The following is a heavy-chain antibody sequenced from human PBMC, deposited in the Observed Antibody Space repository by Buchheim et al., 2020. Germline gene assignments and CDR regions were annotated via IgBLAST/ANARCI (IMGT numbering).Heavy chain of an antibody. J-gene: IGHJ4*02. D-gene: IGHD3-22*01. Sequence: QVQLVESGGGMVQPGRSLRLSCAASGFTFSSYGMHWVRQAPGKGLEWVAVIWYDGSNKYYADSVKGRFTISRDNSKNTLYLQMNSLRAEDTAVYYCAREGDSSGYHVFFDYWGQGTL. CDR1: GFTFSSYG. CDR3: AREGDSSGYHVFFDY. CDR2: IWYDGSNK. V-gene: IGHV3-33*01.